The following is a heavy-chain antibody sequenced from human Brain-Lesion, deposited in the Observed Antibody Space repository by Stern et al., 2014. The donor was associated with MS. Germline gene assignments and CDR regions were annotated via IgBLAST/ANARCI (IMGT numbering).Heavy chain of an antibody. CDR1: GYTLTELS. CDR2: FAPEDGET. D-gene: IGHD1-26*01. V-gene: IGHV1-24*01. Sequence: QDQLVQSGAEVNKPGASVKVSCKVSGYTLTELSMHWVRQAPRKGLEWMGGFAPEDGETIYSQKFQGRVTMTENTSTDTAYMELSSLRSEDTAVYYCATLSPGAGGNYYRHFDYWGQGTLVTVSS. CDR3: ATLSPGAGGNYYRHFDY. J-gene: IGHJ4*02.